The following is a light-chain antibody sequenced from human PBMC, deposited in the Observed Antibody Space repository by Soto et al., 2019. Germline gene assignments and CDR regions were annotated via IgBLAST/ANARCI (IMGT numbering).Light chain of an antibody. CDR2: KAS. CDR1: QSISSW. Sequence: DIQMTQSPSTLSASVGDRVTITCRASQSISSWLAWYQQKPGQAPNLLIYKASTLQSGVPSSFSGSGSGTEFTLTISCLQPDDFATYFCQQYSSYSRTFGQGTKLKIK. CDR3: QQYSSYSRT. J-gene: IGKJ2*02. V-gene: IGKV1-5*03.